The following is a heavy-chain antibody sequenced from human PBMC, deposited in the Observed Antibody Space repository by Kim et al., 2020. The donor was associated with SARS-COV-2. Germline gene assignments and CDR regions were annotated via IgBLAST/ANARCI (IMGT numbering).Heavy chain of an antibody. V-gene: IGHV3-64*01. CDR2: ISDDGYAT. Sequence: GGSLRLSCAASGFTFSKYAMHWVRQAPGKGLEYVSAISDDGYATYYANSVKGRFTISRDNSKNTLFLQMGSLRTEDLAVYYCARGRRGEQTDYWGQGTLVTVSS. CDR3: ARGRRGEQTDY. D-gene: IGHD3-16*01. CDR1: GFTFSKYA. J-gene: IGHJ4*02.